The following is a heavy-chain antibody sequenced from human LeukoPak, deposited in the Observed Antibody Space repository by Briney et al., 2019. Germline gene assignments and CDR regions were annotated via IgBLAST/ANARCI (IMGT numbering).Heavy chain of an antibody. CDR3: ASTTIFGPPLDY. V-gene: IGHV4-30-4*08. J-gene: IGHJ4*02. CDR2: IYYSGST. Sequence: SETLSLTCTVSGGSISSGDYYWSWIRQPPGKGLEWIGYIYYSGSTYYNPSLKSRVTISVDTSKNQFPLKLSSVTAADTAVYYCASTTIFGPPLDYWGQGTLVTVSS. CDR1: GGSISSGDYY. D-gene: IGHD3-3*01.